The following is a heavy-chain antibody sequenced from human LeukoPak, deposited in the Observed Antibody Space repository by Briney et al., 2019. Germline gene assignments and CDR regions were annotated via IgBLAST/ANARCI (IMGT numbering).Heavy chain of an antibody. CDR1: GGSIRSGDYY. D-gene: IGHD4-23*01. V-gene: IGHV4-30-4*08. CDR2: IYYNGSS. J-gene: IGHJ4*02. Sequence: SETLSLTCTVSGGSIRSGDYYWTWIRQPPGKGLEWIGYIYYNGSSYYSPSLNSRVTISVDTSKNQFSLKLSSVTAADTAVYYCARQLRWCFDYWGQGTLVTVSS. CDR3: ARQLRWCFDY.